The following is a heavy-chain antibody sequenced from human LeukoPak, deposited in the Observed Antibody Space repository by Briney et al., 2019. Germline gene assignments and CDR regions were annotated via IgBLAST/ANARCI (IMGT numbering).Heavy chain of an antibody. Sequence: GESLKISCTGSGYSFTSYLIARVRQMPGKGLEWMGIIYPGDSDTRYSPSFQGQVTISGDKSISTAYLQWSSLKASDTAMYYCARPGTKDAFDIWGQGTMVTVSS. CDR2: IYPGDSDT. V-gene: IGHV5-51*01. CDR1: GYSFTSYL. D-gene: IGHD3-10*01. J-gene: IGHJ3*02. CDR3: ARPGTKDAFDI.